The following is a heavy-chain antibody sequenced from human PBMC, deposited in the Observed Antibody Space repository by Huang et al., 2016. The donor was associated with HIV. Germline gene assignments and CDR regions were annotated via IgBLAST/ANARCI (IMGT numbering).Heavy chain of an antibody. CDR1: GGSISSGGYT. D-gene: IGHD3-3*01. CDR3: AREGFYDLWSAFRRAVDAFDT. V-gene: IGHV4-30-4*08. J-gene: IGHJ3*02. Sequence: QVQLHESGPGLVKPSQTLSLTCTVSGGSISSGGYTYNWIRQPPGKGLEWIGYIYFNGYTYSTPARKSRVDISVDTSKNQFSLKLSCMTAADTAVYYCAREGFYDLWSAFRRAVDAFDTWGQGTKVTVSS. CDR2: IYFNGYT.